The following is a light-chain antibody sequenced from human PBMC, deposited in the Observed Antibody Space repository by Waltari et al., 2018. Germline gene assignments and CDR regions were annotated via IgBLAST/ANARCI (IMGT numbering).Light chain of an antibody. CDR2: RVT. J-gene: IGLJ1*01. CDR3: CSNAGSHTYF. V-gene: IGLV2-11*01. Sequence: QSALSQPPSVSGSPGQSVTIPCTRIDVGGSEYVPWYQQYPGKAPKLIIYRVTKRPSGVPDRFSGSRSGNTASLTISGLQAEDEADYYCCSNAGSHTYFFGPGTKVTVL. CDR1: DVGGSEY.